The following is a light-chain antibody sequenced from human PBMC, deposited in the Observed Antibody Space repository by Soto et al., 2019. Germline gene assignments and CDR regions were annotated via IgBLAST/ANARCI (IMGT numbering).Light chain of an antibody. CDR3: QVWDSSLNHVV. CDR2: YDR. V-gene: IGLV3-21*04. CDR1: NIGSKS. J-gene: IGLJ2*01. Sequence: SYELTQPPSVSVALGKTARITCGANNIGSKSLHWYQQKAGQAPVLVIYYDRDRPSGIPERFSGSSSGNTATLTISRVEAGDEADYYCQVWDSSLNHVVFGGGTKVTVL.